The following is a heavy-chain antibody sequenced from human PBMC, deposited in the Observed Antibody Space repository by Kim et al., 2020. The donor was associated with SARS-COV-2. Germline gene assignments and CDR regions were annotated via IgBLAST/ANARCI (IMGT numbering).Heavy chain of an antibody. CDR3: ARDSGPTHYDFWSGSYYYYYYMDV. J-gene: IGHJ6*03. CDR1: GGTFSSYA. D-gene: IGHD3-3*01. V-gene: IGHV1-69*04. Sequence: SVKVSCKASGGTFSSYAISWVRQAPGQGLEWMGRIIPILGIANYAQKFQGRVTITADKSTSTAYMELSSLRSEDTAVYYCARDSGPTHYDFWSGSYYYYYYMDVWGKGTTVTVSS. CDR2: IIPILGIA.